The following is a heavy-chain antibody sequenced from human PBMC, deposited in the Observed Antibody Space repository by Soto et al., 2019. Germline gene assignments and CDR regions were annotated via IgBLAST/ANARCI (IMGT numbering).Heavy chain of an antibody. V-gene: IGHV1-8*01. CDR1: GYTFTSYD. CDR2: MNPNSGNT. Sequence: QVQLVQSGAEVKKPGASVKVSCKASGYTFTSYDINWVRQATGQGLEWMGWMNPNSGNTGYAQKFQGRVTMTRNTSICTGYMELRSLRSEGTAVYYCAREEPRRAAAGTDRWFDPWGQGTLVTVSS. CDR3: AREEPRRAAAGTDRWFDP. J-gene: IGHJ5*02. D-gene: IGHD6-13*01.